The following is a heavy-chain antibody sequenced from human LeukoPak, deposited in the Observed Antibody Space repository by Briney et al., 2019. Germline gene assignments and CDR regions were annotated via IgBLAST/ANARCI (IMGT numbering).Heavy chain of an antibody. CDR1: GGSISSAVYS. Sequence: SETLSLTCAVSGGSISSAVYSWSWIRQYPGKSLEWLGSMYYSGSTYSNPSLKSRLTISVDTSKNQFSLKVASVTAADTAVYYCARVDRYHEFFQHWGQGTLVTVSS. V-gene: IGHV4-31*11. CDR3: ARVDRYHEFFQH. D-gene: IGHD1-14*01. J-gene: IGHJ1*01. CDR2: MYYSGST.